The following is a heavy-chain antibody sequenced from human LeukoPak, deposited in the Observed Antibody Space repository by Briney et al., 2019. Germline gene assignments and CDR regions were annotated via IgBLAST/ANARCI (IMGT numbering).Heavy chain of an antibody. CDR1: GFTFSSYW. CDR3: AKDHGYSYGSKDY. D-gene: IGHD5-18*01. V-gene: IGHV3-30*18. J-gene: IGHJ4*02. Sequence: PGGSLRLSCAASGFTFSSYWMSWVRQAPGKGLEWVAVISYDGSNKYYADSVKGRFTISRDNSKNTLYLQMNSLRAEDTAVYYCAKDHGYSYGSKDYWGQGTLVTVSS. CDR2: ISYDGSNK.